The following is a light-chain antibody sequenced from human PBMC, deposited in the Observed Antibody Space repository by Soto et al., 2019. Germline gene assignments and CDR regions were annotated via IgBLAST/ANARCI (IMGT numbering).Light chain of an antibody. Sequence: QSVLTQSSSASASLGSSVKLTCTLSSGHSSYIIAWHQQQPGKAPRYLMKLEGSGSYNKGSGVPDRFSGSSSGADRYLTISNLQSEDEADYYCETWDSNTRVFGTGTKATVL. CDR3: ETWDSNTRV. J-gene: IGLJ1*01. CDR2: LEGSGSY. CDR1: SGHSSYI. V-gene: IGLV4-60*03.